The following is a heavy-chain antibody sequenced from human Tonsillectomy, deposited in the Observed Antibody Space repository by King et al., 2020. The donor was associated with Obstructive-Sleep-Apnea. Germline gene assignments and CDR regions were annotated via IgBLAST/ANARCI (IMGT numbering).Heavy chain of an antibody. CDR3: ARADRDIAMGLFDY. J-gene: IGHJ4*02. CDR2: IYYSGST. CDR1: GGSISSNSY. Sequence: QLQESGPGLVKPSETLSLTCTVSGGSISSNSYWGWIRQPPGKGLEWIGHIYYSGSTYYNPSLKSRVTISVDTSKNQFSLELNSVTAADTAVYYCARADRDIAMGLFDYWVQGTLVTVSS. D-gene: IGHD5-18*01. V-gene: IGHV4-39*07.